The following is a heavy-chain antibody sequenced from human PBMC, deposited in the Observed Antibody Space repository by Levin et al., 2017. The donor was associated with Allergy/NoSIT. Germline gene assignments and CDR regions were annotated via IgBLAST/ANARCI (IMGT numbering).Heavy chain of an antibody. CDR3: AREGYYDSSGYSIDY. V-gene: IGHV3-33*01. D-gene: IGHD3-22*01. CDR2: IWYDGSNK. J-gene: IGHJ4*02. CDR1: GFTFSSYG. Sequence: GESLKISCAASGFTFSSYGMHWVRQAPGKGLEWVAVIWYDGSNKYYADSVKGRFTISRDNSKNTLYLQMNSLRAEDTAVYYCAREGYYDSSGYSIDYWGQGTLVTVSS.